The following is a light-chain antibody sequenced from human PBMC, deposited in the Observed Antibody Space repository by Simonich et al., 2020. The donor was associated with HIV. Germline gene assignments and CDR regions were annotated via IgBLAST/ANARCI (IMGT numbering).Light chain of an antibody. CDR2: DVN. V-gene: IGLV2-11*01. CDR3: CSFRGDSL. CDR1: SSDICGYNY. J-gene: IGLJ2*01. Sequence: QSALTQPRSVSGSPGQSVTISCTGTSSDICGYNYVSWYQQHPRKAPKLMIYDVNKRPSGVPDRFSGSKSGNTASLTISGLQAEEEADYHCCSFRGDSLFGGGTKLTVL.